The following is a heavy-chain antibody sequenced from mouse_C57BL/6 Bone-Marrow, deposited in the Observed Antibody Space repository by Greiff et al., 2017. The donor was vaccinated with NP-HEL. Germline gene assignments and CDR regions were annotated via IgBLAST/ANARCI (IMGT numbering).Heavy chain of an antibody. CDR1: GYSFTGYF. CDR3: AKGSPLLSPFASFDS. CDR2: INPYNGDT. J-gene: IGHJ2*01. D-gene: IGHD3-3*01. V-gene: IGHV1-37*01. Sequence: EVQLQQSGPELVKPGASVKISCKASGYSFTGYFMNWVKQSHGKSLEWIGRINPYNGDTFYNQKFKGKATLTVDKSSSTAPMWLLSLTSEDSSLYYCAKGSPLLSPFASFDSCGPGTPLSLSS.